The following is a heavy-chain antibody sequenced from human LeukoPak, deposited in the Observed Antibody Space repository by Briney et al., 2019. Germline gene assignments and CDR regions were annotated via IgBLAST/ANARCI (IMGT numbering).Heavy chain of an antibody. Sequence: SETLSLTCTVSGGSISRYYGSWGRQPPGKGLEGIGDIYYSGSTKYNASLTSGGTISEETTKNQSSLKLSSVTAADTAVYYCARHGPKQVVHYYYYYMDVWGKGTTVTVSS. CDR3: ARHGPKQVVHYYYYYMDV. V-gene: IGHV4-59*01. D-gene: IGHD2-15*01. CDR2: IYYSGST. J-gene: IGHJ6*03. CDR1: GGSISRYY.